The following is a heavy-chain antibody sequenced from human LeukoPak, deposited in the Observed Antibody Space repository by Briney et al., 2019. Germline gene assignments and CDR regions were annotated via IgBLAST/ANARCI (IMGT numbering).Heavy chain of an antibody. CDR3: AKDPEYCSGGSCYPGFDY. Sequence: GGSLRLSCAASGFTFSSYSMNWVRQAPGKGLEWVSSISSSSSYIYYADSVKGRFTISRDNSRNTLYLQMNSLRAEDTAVYYCAKDPEYCSGGSCYPGFDYWGQGTLVTVSS. V-gene: IGHV3-21*01. J-gene: IGHJ4*02. CDR1: GFTFSSYS. CDR2: ISSSSSYI. D-gene: IGHD2-15*01.